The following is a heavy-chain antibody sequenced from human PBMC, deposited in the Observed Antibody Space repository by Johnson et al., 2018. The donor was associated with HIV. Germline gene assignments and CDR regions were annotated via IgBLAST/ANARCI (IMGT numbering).Heavy chain of an antibody. CDR3: ARDLSGSSTVLSDAFDI. J-gene: IGHJ3*02. CDR2: ISSGGST. CDR1: GFTVSSNY. D-gene: IGHD1-26*01. V-gene: IGHV3-66*02. Sequence: VQLVESGGGLVQPGGSLRLSCAASGFTVSSNYMSWVRQAPGKGLEWVSVISSGGSTYYADSVQGRFTISRDNSKNTLYLQMNSLRAEDPAVYYCARDLSGSSTVLSDAFDIWGQGTMVTVSS.